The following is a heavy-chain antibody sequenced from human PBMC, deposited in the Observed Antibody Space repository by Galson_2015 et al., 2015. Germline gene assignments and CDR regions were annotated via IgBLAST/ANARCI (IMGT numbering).Heavy chain of an antibody. CDR1: GYTFTGYY. V-gene: IGHV1-2*06. CDR3: ARALRYFDWLPDY. CDR2: INPNSGGT. D-gene: IGHD3-9*01. Sequence: SVKVSCKASGYTFTGYYMHWVRQAPGQGLEWMGRINPNSGGTNYAQKFQGRVTMTRDTSISTAYMELSRLRSDDTAVYYCARALRYFDWLPDYSGQGTLVTVSS. J-gene: IGHJ4*02.